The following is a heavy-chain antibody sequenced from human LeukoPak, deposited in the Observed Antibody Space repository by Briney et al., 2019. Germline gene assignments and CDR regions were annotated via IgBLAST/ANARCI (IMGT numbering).Heavy chain of an antibody. Sequence: PSETLSLTCTVSGGSINSGSYYWSWIRQPAGKGLEWIGRIYTSGSTNYNPSLKSRVTISVDMSKNQFSLKLSSVTALDTATYYCAGGFSGYDPVDYWGQGTLIAVSS. D-gene: IGHD5-12*01. CDR3: AGGFSGYDPVDY. CDR1: GGSINSGSYY. V-gene: IGHV4-61*02. CDR2: IYTSGST. J-gene: IGHJ4*02.